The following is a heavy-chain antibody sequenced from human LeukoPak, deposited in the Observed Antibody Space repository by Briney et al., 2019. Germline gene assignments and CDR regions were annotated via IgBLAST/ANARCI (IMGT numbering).Heavy chain of an antibody. V-gene: IGHV4-59*08. CDR3: ASRRGSFDAFDI. CDR1: GGSISSYY. D-gene: IGHD3-10*01. Sequence: IPSETLSLTCTVSGGSISSYYWSWIRQPPGKGLEWIGYIYYSGSTNYNPSLKSRVTISVDTSKNQFSLKLSSVTAADTALYYCASRRGSFDAFDIWGQGTMVTVSS. CDR2: IYYSGST. J-gene: IGHJ3*02.